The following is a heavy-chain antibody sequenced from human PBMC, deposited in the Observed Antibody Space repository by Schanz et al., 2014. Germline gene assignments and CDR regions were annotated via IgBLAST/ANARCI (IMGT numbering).Heavy chain of an antibody. V-gene: IGHV3-21*02. J-gene: IGHJ4*02. D-gene: IGHD2-21*02. CDR3: VRERTNYGGNSYYFDH. Sequence: EVQLVESGGGLVKPGGSLRLSCGVSGFTASSHSMNWVRQAPGKGLEWVSSISSRSSHIYYADSVKGRFTVSRDNAKNSVYLQMNSLRVEDTAVYYCVRERTNYGGNSYYFDHWGQGPLVTVSS. CDR1: GFTASSHS. CDR2: ISSRSSHI.